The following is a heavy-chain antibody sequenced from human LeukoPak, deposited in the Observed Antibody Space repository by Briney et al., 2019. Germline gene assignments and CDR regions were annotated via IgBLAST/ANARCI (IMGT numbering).Heavy chain of an antibody. Sequence: GRSLRLSCAASGFTFSSYGMHWVRQAPGKGLVWVSRINPDGSTTNYADSVKGRFTISRDNAKNMLYLLMNSLRVDDTAVYYCVRALLGTSDYWGQGTLVTVSS. J-gene: IGHJ4*02. CDR1: GFTFSSYG. V-gene: IGHV3-74*01. CDR3: VRALLGTSDY. CDR2: INPDGSTT. D-gene: IGHD7-27*01.